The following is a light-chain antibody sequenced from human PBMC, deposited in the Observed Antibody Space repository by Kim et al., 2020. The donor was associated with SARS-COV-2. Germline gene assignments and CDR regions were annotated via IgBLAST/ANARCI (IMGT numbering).Light chain of an antibody. CDR1: QSIGKY. CDR3: QQSSAYPPT. V-gene: IGKV1-39*01. CDR2: AAS. Sequence: SASVGDRVIITCRASQSIGKYLNWYQQKPGKAPKLLISAASSLKSGVPPRFSGSGSGTDFTLTINSLQPEDFATYHCQQSSAYPPTFGQGTKLEI. J-gene: IGKJ2*01.